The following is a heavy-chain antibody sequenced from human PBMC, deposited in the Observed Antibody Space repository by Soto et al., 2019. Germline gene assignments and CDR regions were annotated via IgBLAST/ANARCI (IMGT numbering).Heavy chain of an antibody. V-gene: IGHV2-70*11. CDR1: GFSLSTSGMC. D-gene: IGHD6-19*01. Sequence: SGPTLVNPTQTLTLTCTFSGFSLSTSGMCVSWIRQPPGKALEWLARIDWDDDKYYSTSLKTRLTISKDTSKNQVVLTMTNMDPVDIATYYCARTSMGWLATRWFDPWGQGTLVTVSS. CDR3: ARTSMGWLATRWFDP. CDR2: IDWDDDK. J-gene: IGHJ5*02.